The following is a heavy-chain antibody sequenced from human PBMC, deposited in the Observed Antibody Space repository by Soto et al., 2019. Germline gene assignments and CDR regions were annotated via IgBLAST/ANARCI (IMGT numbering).Heavy chain of an antibody. CDR2: ISSSSSYI. Sequence: GGSLRLSCAASGFTFSSYSMNWVRQAPGKGLEWVSSISSSSSYIYYADSVKGRFTISRDNAKNSLYPQMNSLRAEDTAVYYCARDCSAAAGTDCDYWGQGTLVTVSS. CDR1: GFTFSSYS. D-gene: IGHD6-13*01. CDR3: ARDCSAAAGTDCDY. V-gene: IGHV3-21*01. J-gene: IGHJ4*02.